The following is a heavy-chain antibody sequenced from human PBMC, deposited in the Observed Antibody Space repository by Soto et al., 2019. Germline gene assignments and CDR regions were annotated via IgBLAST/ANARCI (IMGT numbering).Heavy chain of an antibody. CDR1: GGSISSYY. V-gene: IGHV4-59*08. D-gene: IGHD2-2*01. CDR3: VRLQGYCFTTCCYGHYALAF. Sequence: SETLSLTCTVSGGSISSYYWSWIRQPPGKGLEWIGYIYYSGSTNYNPSLKSRLTVSVDTSKNQFSLKVSSVTAADTAVYYCVRLQGYCFTTCCYGHYALAFWAQGTTVPVSS. CDR2: IYYSGST. J-gene: IGHJ6*02.